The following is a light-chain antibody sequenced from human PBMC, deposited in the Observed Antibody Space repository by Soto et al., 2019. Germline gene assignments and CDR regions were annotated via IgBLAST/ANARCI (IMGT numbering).Light chain of an antibody. CDR1: QSVSSNF. V-gene: IGKV3-20*01. Sequence: EIVLTQSPGTLSLSPGERATLSCRASQSVSSNFLAWYQQKPGQAPRLLIYGASTRATGIPARFSGSGSGTEFTLTISSLQSEDFAVYYCQQYGSSGTFGQGTKVDIK. CDR3: QQYGSSGT. J-gene: IGKJ1*01. CDR2: GAS.